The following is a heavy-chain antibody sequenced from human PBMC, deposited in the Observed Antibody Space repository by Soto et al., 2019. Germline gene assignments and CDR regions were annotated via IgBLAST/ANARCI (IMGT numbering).Heavy chain of an antibody. CDR2: ISYDGSNK. CDR3: AKDHRDQGRGYFDY. J-gene: IGHJ4*02. CDR1: GFTFSSYG. V-gene: IGHV3-30*18. Sequence: QVQLVESGGGVVQPGRSLRLSCAASGFTFSSYGMHWVRQAPGKGLEWVAVISYDGSNKYYADSVRGRFTIYRDNSKNTLYLQMNSLRAEDTAVYYCAKDHRDQGRGYFDYWGQGTLVTVSS. D-gene: IGHD3-10*01.